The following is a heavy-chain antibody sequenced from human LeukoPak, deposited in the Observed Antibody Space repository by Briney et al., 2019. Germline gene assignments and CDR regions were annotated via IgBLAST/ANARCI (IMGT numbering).Heavy chain of an antibody. D-gene: IGHD2-2*02. CDR2: TYYRSKWYT. CDR3: ARGGGDSYTTSFDY. Sequence: SQTLSLTCAISGDSVSSNRAAWNWIRQSPSRGLEWLGRTYYRSKWYTDYAVSVKGRITINPDRSKNQFSLQLSSVTPEDTAVYYCARGGGDSYTTSFDYWGQGTLVTVSS. J-gene: IGHJ4*02. V-gene: IGHV6-1*01. CDR1: GDSVSSNRAA.